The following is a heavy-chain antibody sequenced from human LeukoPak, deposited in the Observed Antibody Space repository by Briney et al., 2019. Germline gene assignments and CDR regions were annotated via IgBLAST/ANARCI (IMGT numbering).Heavy chain of an antibody. Sequence: SVKVSCKASGGTFSSYAISWVRQAPGQGLEWMGRIIPILVIANYAQKFQGRVTITADKSTSTDYMGMSSLRCEDTPVLFCARHSGTICGVDWGQGTLVTVSS. CDR2: IIPILVIA. D-gene: IGHD3-3*01. CDR3: ARHSGTICGVD. CDR1: GGTFSSYA. V-gene: IGHV1-69*04. J-gene: IGHJ4*02.